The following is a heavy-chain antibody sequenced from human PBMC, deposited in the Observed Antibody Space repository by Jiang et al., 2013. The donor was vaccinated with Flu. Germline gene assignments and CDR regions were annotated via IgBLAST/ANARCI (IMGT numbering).Heavy chain of an antibody. Sequence: QTLSLTCAISGDSVPSNSAAWNWIRQSPSRGLEWLGRTYYRSKWYNDYAVSVKSRITINPDTSKNQFSLQLNSVTPEDTAVYYCARGRRYYYDSSGYFERYFDLWGRGTLVTVSS. CDR1: GDSVPSNSAA. CDR3: ARGRRYYYDSSGYFERYFDL. CDR2: TYYRSKWYN. D-gene: IGHD3-22*01. J-gene: IGHJ2*01. V-gene: IGHV6-1*01.